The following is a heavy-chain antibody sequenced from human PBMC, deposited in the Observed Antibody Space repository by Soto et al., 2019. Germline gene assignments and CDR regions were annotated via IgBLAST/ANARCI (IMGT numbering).Heavy chain of an antibody. CDR1: GYSISSGYY. Sequence: PSETLSLTCAVSGYSISSGYYWGWIRQPPGKGLEWIGSIYHSGSTYYNPSLKSRVTISVDTSKNQFSLKLSSVTAADTAVYYCARDRTDYGDYGMPSYYYYYYGMDVWGQGTTVTV. CDR3: ARDRTDYGDYGMPSYYYYYYGMDV. CDR2: IYHSGST. J-gene: IGHJ6*02. V-gene: IGHV4-38-2*02. D-gene: IGHD4-17*01.